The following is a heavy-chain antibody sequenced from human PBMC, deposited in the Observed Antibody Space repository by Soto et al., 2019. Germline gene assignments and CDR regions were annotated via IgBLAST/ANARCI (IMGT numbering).Heavy chain of an antibody. CDR2: ISSSSSYI. J-gene: IGHJ4*02. Sequence: EVQLVESGGGLVKPGGSLRLSCAASGFTFSSYSMNWVRQAPGKGLEWVSSISSSSSYIYYADSVKGRFTISRDNAKNSLYLQMNSRRAEDTAVYYCARDQQEKWNYVFGYWGQGTLVTVSS. V-gene: IGHV3-21*01. CDR3: ARDQQEKWNYVFGY. CDR1: GFTFSSYS. D-gene: IGHD1-7*01.